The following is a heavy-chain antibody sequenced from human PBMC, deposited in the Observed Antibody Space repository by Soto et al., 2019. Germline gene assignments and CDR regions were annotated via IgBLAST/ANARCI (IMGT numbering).Heavy chain of an antibody. Sequence: SVKVSCKASGGTFSSYTISWVRQAPGQGLEWRGRIIPILGIANYAQKFQGRVTITADKSTSTAYMELSSLRSEDTAVYYCARSGRGNRYNWNDGTALYYYYYMDVWGKGTTVTVSS. CDR2: IIPILGIA. CDR3: ARSGRGNRYNWNDGTALYYYYYMDV. J-gene: IGHJ6*03. D-gene: IGHD1-20*01. CDR1: GGTFSSYT. V-gene: IGHV1-69*02.